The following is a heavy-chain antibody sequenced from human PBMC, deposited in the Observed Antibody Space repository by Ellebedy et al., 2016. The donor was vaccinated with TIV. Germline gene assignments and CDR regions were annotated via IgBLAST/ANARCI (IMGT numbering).Heavy chain of an antibody. Sequence: GESLKISXAASGFTFSSYAMSWVRQAPGKGLEWVSAISGSGGSTYYADSVKGRFTISRDNSKNTLYLQMNSLRAEDTAVYYCARSRQAGESWFDPWGQGTLVTVSS. CDR2: ISGSGGST. CDR3: ARSRQAGESWFDP. V-gene: IGHV3-23*01. J-gene: IGHJ5*02. CDR1: GFTFSSYA. D-gene: IGHD7-27*01.